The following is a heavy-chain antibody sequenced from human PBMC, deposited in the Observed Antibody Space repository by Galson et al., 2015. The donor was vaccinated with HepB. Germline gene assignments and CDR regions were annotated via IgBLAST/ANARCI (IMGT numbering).Heavy chain of an antibody. CDR1: GGSITSHS. Sequence: ETLSLTCIVSGGSITSHSWSWIRQPPGKGLEWIGYMYNSGNTNYNPSLKSRVTISIDASKNRFSLKLSSVTAADTAVYYCARGGNGLDYWGQGTLVTVSS. V-gene: IGHV4-59*11. CDR2: MYNSGNT. CDR3: ARGGNGLDY. D-gene: IGHD5-12*01. J-gene: IGHJ4*02.